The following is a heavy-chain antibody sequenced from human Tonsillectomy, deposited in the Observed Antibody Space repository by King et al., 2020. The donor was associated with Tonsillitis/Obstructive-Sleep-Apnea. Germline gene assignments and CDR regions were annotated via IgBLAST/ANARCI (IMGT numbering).Heavy chain of an antibody. Sequence: QLQESGPGLMKPSETLSLTCTVSGGSISSSSYYWGWIRQPPGKGLEWIGSIYYSGSTYYNPSLKSRVTISVDTSKNQFSLKLSSVTAADTAVYYCAEYGRGYSYGRWGQGTLVTVSS. CDR3: AEYGRGYSYGR. V-gene: IGHV4-39*01. CDR2: IYYSGST. CDR1: GGSISSSSYY. D-gene: IGHD5-18*01. J-gene: IGHJ4*02.